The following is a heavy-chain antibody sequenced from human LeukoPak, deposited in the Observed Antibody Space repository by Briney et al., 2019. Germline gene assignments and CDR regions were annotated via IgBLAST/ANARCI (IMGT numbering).Heavy chain of an antibody. J-gene: IGHJ4*02. V-gene: IGHV3-30*04. CDR3: ATVRVRRWLQLGQGAFDY. CDR2: ISCDGSNK. D-gene: IGHD5-24*01. Sequence: GGSLRLSCAASGFTFSSYAMHWVRQAPGKGLEWVAVISCDGSNKYYADSVKGRFTISRDNSKNTLYLQMNSLRAEDTAVYYCATVRVRRWLQLGQGAFDYWGQGTLVTVSS. CDR1: GFTFSSYA.